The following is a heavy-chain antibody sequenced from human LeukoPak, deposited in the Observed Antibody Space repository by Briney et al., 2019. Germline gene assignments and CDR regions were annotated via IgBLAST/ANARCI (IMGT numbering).Heavy chain of an antibody. J-gene: IGHJ3*02. D-gene: IGHD2/OR15-2a*01. Sequence: TSETLSLTCAVSGGSISSRDWWSWVRQPPGKGLEWIGEIYHSGSTNYNPSLESRVTMSIDTSKKEISLKLTSVTAADTAVYYCARERENLRGDAFDNWGQGTMVTVSS. CDR3: ARERENLRGDAFDN. CDR1: GGSISSRDW. V-gene: IGHV4-4*02. CDR2: IYHSGST.